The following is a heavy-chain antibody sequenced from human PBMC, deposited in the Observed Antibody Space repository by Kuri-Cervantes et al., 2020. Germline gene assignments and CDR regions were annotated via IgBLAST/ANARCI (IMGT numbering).Heavy chain of an antibody. CDR3: ACSYDILTGTDDP. CDR1: GGTFSSYA. CDR2: IIPIFGTA. Sequence: SVKVSCKASGGTFSSYAISWVRQAPGQGLEWMGGIIPIFGTANYAQKFQGRITTTADESTSTAYMELSSLRSEDTAVYYCACSYDILTGTDDPWGQGTLVTVSS. D-gene: IGHD3-9*01. J-gene: IGHJ5*02. V-gene: IGHV1-69*13.